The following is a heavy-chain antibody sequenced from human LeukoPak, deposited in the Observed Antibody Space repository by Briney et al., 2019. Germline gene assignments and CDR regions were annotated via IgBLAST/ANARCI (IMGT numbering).Heavy chain of an antibody. CDR1: GFTFSSYA. Sequence: GGSLRLSCAASGFTFSSYAMHWVRQAPGKGLEWVAVISYDGSNKYYADSVKGRFTISRDNSKNTLYLQMNSLRAEDTAVYYCARGTILGGGYTTYYFDYWGQGTLVTVSS. V-gene: IGHV3-30*04. CDR3: ARGTILGGGYTTYYFDY. J-gene: IGHJ4*02. D-gene: IGHD3-16*02. CDR2: ISYDGSNK.